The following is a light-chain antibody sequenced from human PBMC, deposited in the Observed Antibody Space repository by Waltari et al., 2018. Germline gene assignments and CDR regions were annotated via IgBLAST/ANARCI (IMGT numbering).Light chain of an antibody. CDR2: KDS. CDR1: ALPKQY. J-gene: IGLJ1*01. Sequence: SYELTQPPSVSVSPGQTARITCPGAALPKQYACWYQQKPGQAPVLVIYKDSERPSGIPERFSGSSSGTTVTLTISGVQAEDEADYYCQSADSSGTSLYVFGTGTKVTVL. V-gene: IGLV3-25*03. CDR3: QSADSSGTSLYV.